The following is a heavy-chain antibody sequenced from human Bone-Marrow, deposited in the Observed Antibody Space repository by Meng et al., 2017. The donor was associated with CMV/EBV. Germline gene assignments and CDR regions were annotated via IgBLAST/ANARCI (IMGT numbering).Heavy chain of an antibody. D-gene: IGHD1-26*01. CDR3: ARTSRGYGGSYLH. J-gene: IGHJ4*02. CDR2: IYWDDDT. V-gene: IGHV2-5*02. CDR1: GFSLSISGLG. Sequence: FSGFSLSISGLGVGSVRQPPGKALEWLALIYWDDDTRYSPSLKSRLTITKDSFRKQVVLQMTNMDPADTATYYCARTSRGYGGSYLHWGQGTLVTVSS.